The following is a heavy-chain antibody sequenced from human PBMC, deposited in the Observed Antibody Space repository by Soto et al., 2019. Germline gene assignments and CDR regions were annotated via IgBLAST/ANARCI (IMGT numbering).Heavy chain of an antibody. Sequence: PSETLSLTCTVSGGSISSGGYSWTWIRQSPGKGLEWIGYTYQSGSAYYNPSLKSRVTISVDRSKNQFSLNLTSVTAADTAVYYCARHYYVMDVCGQGTTVTVSS. CDR1: GGSISSGGYS. CDR3: ARHYYVMDV. J-gene: IGHJ6*02. CDR2: TYQSGSA. V-gene: IGHV4-30-2*06.